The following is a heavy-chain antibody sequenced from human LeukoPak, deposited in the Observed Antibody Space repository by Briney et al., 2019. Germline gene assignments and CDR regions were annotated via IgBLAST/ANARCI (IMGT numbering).Heavy chain of an antibody. J-gene: IGHJ5*02. CDR3: ARGHGVRMITFGGVIVMSWFDP. CDR1: GGSISSGDYY. D-gene: IGHD3-16*02. V-gene: IGHV4-31*03. Sequence: TPSETLSLTCTVSGGSISSGDYYWSWIRQHPGKGLEWIGYIYYSGTTNYNPSLKSRVTISVDTSKNQFSLKLSSVTAADTAVYYCARGHGVRMITFGGVIVMSWFDPWGQGTLVTVSS. CDR2: IYYSGTT.